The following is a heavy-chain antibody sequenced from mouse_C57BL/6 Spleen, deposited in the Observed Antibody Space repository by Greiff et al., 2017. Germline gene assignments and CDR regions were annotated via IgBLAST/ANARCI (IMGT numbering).Heavy chain of an antibody. CDR2: ISSGSSTI. Sequence: DVKLVESGGGLVKPGGSLKLSCAASGFTFSDYGMHWVRQAPEKGLEWVAYISSGSSTIYYADTVKGRFTISIDNAKNTLFLQMTSLRSEDTAMYYCARLLLFGPFDYWGQGTTLTVSS. CDR1: GFTFSDYG. CDR3: ARLLLFGPFDY. J-gene: IGHJ2*01. V-gene: IGHV5-17*01. D-gene: IGHD2-12*01.